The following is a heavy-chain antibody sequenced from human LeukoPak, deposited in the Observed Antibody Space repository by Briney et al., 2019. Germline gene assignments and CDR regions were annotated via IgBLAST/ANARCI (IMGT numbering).Heavy chain of an antibody. D-gene: IGHD4-11*01. J-gene: IGHJ6*03. CDR3: TTVTTLLYYYYYMDV. CDR1: GFTFSNAW. Sequence: PGGSLRLSCAASGFTFSNAWMSWVRQAPGKGLEWVGRIKSKTDGGTTDYAAPVKGRFTISRDDSKNTLYLQMNSLKTEDTAVYYCTTVTTLLYYYYYMDVWGKGTTVTVSS. CDR2: IKSKTDGGTT. V-gene: IGHV3-15*01.